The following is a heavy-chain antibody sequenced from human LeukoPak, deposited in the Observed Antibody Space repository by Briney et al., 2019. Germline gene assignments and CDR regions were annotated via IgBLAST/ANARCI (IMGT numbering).Heavy chain of an antibody. CDR1: GGSISSGGYY. Sequence: SETLSLTCTVSGGSISSGGYYWSWIRQHPGKGPEWIGYIYYSGSTYYNPSLKSRVTISVDTSKNQFSLKLSSVTAADTAVYYCARIDLSGSGSYNGLEFDYWGQGTLVTVSS. V-gene: IGHV4-31*03. J-gene: IGHJ4*02. CDR3: ARIDLSGSGSYNGLEFDY. CDR2: IYYSGST. D-gene: IGHD3-10*01.